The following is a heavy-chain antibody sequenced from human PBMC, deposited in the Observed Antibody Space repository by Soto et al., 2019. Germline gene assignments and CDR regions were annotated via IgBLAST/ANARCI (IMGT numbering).Heavy chain of an antibody. CDR2: IYYSGST. CDR1: GGSISSSSYY. Sequence: SETLSLTCTVSGGSISSSSYYWGWIRQPPGKGLEWIGSIYYSGSTYYNPSLKSRVTISIDTSKNQFSLKLTSVTAADTAVYYCARTAVDYNWFDPWGQGTLVTVSS. CDR3: ARTAVDYNWFDP. J-gene: IGHJ5*02. V-gene: IGHV4-39*01.